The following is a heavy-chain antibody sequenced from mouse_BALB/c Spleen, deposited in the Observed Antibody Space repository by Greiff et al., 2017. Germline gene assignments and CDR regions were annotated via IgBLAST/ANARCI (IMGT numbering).Heavy chain of an antibody. CDR3: ARWGYTTTSAY. Sequence: EVMLVESGGGLVQPGGSRKLSCAASGFTFSSFGMHWVRQAPEKGLEWVAYISSGSSTIYCADTVKGRFTISRDNPKNTLFLQMTSLRSEDTAMYYCARWGYTTTSAYWGQGTLVTVSA. J-gene: IGHJ3*01. V-gene: IGHV5-17*02. D-gene: IGHD1-1*01. CDR2: ISSGSSTI. CDR1: GFTFSSFG.